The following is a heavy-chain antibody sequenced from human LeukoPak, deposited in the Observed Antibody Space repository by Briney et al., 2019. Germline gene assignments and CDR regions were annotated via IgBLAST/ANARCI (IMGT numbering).Heavy chain of an antibody. V-gene: IGHV3-30*04. CDR1: GFTFSTYA. CDR2: ISYDGRDK. J-gene: IGHJ4*02. D-gene: IGHD1-26*01. Sequence: GRSLRLSCAASGFTFSTYAMHWVRQAPGKGLEWVAVISYDGRDKKYADSVKGRFSISRDNPENTLYLQMDSLRSEDTAMYYCAKDSGNFANYYFDHWGQGTLVTVSS. CDR3: AKDSGNFANYYFDH.